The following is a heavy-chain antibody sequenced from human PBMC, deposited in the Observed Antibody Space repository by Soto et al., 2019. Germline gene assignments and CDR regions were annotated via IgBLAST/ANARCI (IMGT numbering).Heavy chain of an antibody. D-gene: IGHD2-21*01. V-gene: IGHV1-18*01. Sequence: QVQLVQSGAEVRKPGASVKVSCKASGYTFTTYGISWVRQAPGQGLEWMGWISGYDGHTKYAQKFQGTIIMTTDTPTTTVYMDLPSLRSDATAVYYCAREGHIPYYYYGLDVWGQGTTVTVSS. J-gene: IGHJ6*02. CDR1: GYTFTTYG. CDR3: AREGHIPYYYYGLDV. CDR2: ISGYDGHT.